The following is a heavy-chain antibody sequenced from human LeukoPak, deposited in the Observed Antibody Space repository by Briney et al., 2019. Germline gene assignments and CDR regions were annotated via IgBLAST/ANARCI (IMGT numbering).Heavy chain of an antibody. J-gene: IGHJ4*02. Sequence: GGSLRLSCAASGFTFSSYWMSCVRQAPGKGLECVSNIKQEGSEKYYVDSVKGRFTISRDNAKNSLYLQMNRLRAEDTAVYYYARYGHSSGRGALDYWGQGTLVTVSS. CDR3: ARYGHSSGRGALDY. CDR1: GFTFSSYW. CDR2: IKQEGSEK. D-gene: IGHD6-19*01. V-gene: IGHV3-7*01.